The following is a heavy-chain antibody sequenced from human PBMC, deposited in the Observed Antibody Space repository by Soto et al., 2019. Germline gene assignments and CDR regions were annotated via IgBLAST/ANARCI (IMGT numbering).Heavy chain of an antibody. D-gene: IGHD2-8*01. J-gene: IGHJ4*02. CDR2: ISYSGST. V-gene: IGHV4-31*03. CDR1: GVSISSGVYY. CDR3: IKEDKTYGFDS. Sequence: QVQLQESGPGLVKPSQTLSLTCTVSGVSISSGVYYWNWVRQHPGEGLEWIGSISYSGSTYYNSSLRSRLTISRDTSKNQFSLKLSSATAADTAVYYCIKEDKTYGFDSWGQGTLVTVSS.